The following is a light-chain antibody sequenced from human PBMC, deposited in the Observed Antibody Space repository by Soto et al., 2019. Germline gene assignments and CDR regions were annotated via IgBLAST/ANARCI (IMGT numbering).Light chain of an antibody. CDR3: HQYYTTPWT. CDR2: WAS. J-gene: IGKJ1*01. CDR1: QSVFYNSNDKNF. V-gene: IGKV4-1*01. Sequence: DIVMTQSPDSLAVSLGERATINCKSSQSVFYNSNDKNFLTWYQQKPGQPPKLLIYWASSRASGVPDRFSGSGSGTDFTLTISSLQAEDVAVYYRHQYYTTPWTFGQGTKVEIK.